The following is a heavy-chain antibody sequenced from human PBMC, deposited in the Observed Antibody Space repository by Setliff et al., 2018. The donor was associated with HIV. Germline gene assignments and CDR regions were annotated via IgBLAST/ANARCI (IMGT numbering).Heavy chain of an antibody. V-gene: IGHV1-2*02. D-gene: IGHD5-12*01. J-gene: IGHJ3*02. CDR2: IKLSSGGT. CDR3: ARDTLNGYNYPGDAFDI. CDR1: GNSFNGDF. Sequence: ASVKVSCKASGNSFNGDFLNWVRQAPGQGLEWMGNIKLSSGGTKFAQKFLGRVTMTRDTSISTAYMELSRLRSDDTAVYYCARDTLNGYNYPGDAFDIWGQGTMVTVSS.